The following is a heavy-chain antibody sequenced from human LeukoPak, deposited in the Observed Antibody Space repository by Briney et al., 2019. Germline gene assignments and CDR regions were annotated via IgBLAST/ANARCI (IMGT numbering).Heavy chain of an antibody. CDR1: GFTFTSSA. V-gene: IGHV1-58*01. CDR2: IVVGSGNT. D-gene: IGHD3-9*01. J-gene: IGHJ3*02. Sequence: AASVKVSCKASGFTFTSSAVQWVRQARGQRLEWIGWIVVGSGNTNYAQKFQERVTITRDMSTSTAYMELSSLRSEDTAVYYCAAADDILTGYPFDIWGQGTMVTVSS. CDR3: AAADDILTGYPFDI.